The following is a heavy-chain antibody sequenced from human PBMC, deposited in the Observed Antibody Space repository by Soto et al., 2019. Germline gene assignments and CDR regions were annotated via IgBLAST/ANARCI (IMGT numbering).Heavy chain of an antibody. CDR2: IYSGGST. J-gene: IGHJ6*03. V-gene: IGHV3-53*04. Sequence: EVQLVESGGGLVQPGGSLRRSCAASGFTVSSNYMSWVRQAPGKGLEWVSVIYSGGSTYYADSVKGRFTISRHNSKNTLYLQMNSLRAEDTAVYYCARDLTEEYCSGGSCSYYYMDVWGNGTTVTVSS. CDR1: GFTVSSNY. D-gene: IGHD2-15*01. CDR3: ARDLTEEYCSGGSCSYYYMDV.